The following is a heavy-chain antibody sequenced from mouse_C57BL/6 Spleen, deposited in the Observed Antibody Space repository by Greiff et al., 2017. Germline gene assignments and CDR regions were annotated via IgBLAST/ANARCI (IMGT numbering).Heavy chain of an antibody. CDR1: GFTFSDYG. D-gene: IGHD2-5*01. CDR2: ISSGSSTI. V-gene: IGHV5-17*01. CDR3: ATYYSNLYYFDY. Sequence: EVMLVESGGGLVKPGGSLKLSCAASGFTFSDYGMHWVRQAPEKGLEWVAYISSGSSTIYYADRVKGRFTIARDNAKNTLFLQMTSLRSEDTAMYYCATYYSNLYYFDYWGQGTTLTVSS. J-gene: IGHJ2*01.